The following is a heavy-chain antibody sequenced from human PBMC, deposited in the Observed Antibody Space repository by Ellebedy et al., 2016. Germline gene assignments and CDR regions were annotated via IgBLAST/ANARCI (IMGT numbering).Heavy chain of an antibody. V-gene: IGHV3-7*01. D-gene: IGHD6-19*01. CDR1: GFTFSSYW. CDR3: ARALPGYSSGWYIGPGAFDI. J-gene: IGHJ3*02. CDR2: IKPDGGEI. Sequence: GESLKISXVVSGFTFSSYWMSWVRQAPGKGLEWVANIKPDGGEIYYEDSVRGRFTISRDNAKTSLYLQMNSLRAEDTAVYYCARALPGYSSGWYIGPGAFDIWGQGTMVTVSS.